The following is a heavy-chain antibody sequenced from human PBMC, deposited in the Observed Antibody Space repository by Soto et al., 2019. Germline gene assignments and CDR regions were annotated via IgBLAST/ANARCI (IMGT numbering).Heavy chain of an antibody. D-gene: IGHD4-17*01. CDR2: ISSNSDTI. Sequence: EVQLVESGGGLVQPGRSLRLSCVASGFTADDYAMHWVRQAPGKGLEWVSGISSNSDTIDYADSVKGRFTISRDNAXHXXFLEMNSLRPEDTALYYCAKDMQWGGMTTIHYFDSWGQGTLVTVSS. CDR1: GFTADDYA. J-gene: IGHJ4*02. V-gene: IGHV3-9*02. CDR3: AKDMQWGGMTTIHYFDS.